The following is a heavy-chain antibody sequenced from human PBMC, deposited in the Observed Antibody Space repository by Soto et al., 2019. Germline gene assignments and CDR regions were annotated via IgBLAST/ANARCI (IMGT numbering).Heavy chain of an antibody. CDR1: GFTFSNYW. J-gene: IGHJ5*01. Sequence: SLRLSCAASGFTFSNYWMHLVRQAPGRGLVWVSRINSDGSSTTFADSVRGRFTISRDNAKNTLYLQMNSLRAEDTAVYYCARDPAPSGWFDYWGQGTQVTVSS. CDR2: INSDGSST. D-gene: IGHD6-19*01. V-gene: IGHV3-74*01. CDR3: ARDPAPSGWFDY.